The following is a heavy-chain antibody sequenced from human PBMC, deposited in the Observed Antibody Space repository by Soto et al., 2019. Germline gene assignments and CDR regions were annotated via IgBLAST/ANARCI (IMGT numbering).Heavy chain of an antibody. CDR3: AREPAGDYDFWSGYYMRFDY. J-gene: IGHJ4*02. Sequence: GASVKVSCKASGYTLTSYGISWVRQAPGQGLEWMGWISAYNGNTNYAQKLQGRVTMTTDTSTSTAYMELRSLRSDDTAVYYCAREPAGDYDFWSGYYMRFDYWGQGTLVTVSS. CDR1: GYTLTSYG. CDR2: ISAYNGNT. D-gene: IGHD3-3*01. V-gene: IGHV1-18*04.